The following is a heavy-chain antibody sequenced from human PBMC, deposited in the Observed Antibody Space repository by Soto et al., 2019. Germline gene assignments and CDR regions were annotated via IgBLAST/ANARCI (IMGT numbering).Heavy chain of an antibody. Sequence: ASVKLSCKASGYTFTSYYMHWVRQAPGQGLEWMGIINPSGGSTSYAQKFQGRVTMTRDTSTSTVYMELSSLRSEDTAVYYCARGCSSTSCYWALDYWGQGTLVTVSS. J-gene: IGHJ4*02. CDR3: ARGCSSTSCYWALDY. V-gene: IGHV1-46*03. CDR2: INPSGGST. CDR1: GYTFTSYY. D-gene: IGHD2-2*01.